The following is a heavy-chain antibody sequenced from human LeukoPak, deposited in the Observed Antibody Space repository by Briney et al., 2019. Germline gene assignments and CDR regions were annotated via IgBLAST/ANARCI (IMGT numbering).Heavy chain of an antibody. D-gene: IGHD3-10*01. CDR2: IYSGGSGGST. V-gene: IGHV3-53*01. Sequence: GSLRLSCAASGFTVSTYYMSWVRQAPGKGLEWVSVIYSGGSGGSTYYADSVRGRFTISRDISKNTLYLQMNSLRAEDTALYYCARYYGSGMHYYSYYGMDVWGQGTTVTVSS. CDR3: ARYYGSGMHYYSYYGMDV. J-gene: IGHJ6*02. CDR1: GFTVSTYY.